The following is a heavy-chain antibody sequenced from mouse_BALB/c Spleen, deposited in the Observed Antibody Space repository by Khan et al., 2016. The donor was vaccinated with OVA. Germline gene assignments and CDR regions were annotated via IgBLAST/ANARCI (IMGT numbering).Heavy chain of an antibody. Sequence: VQLQQSGPELVKPGASVKISCKASGYTFTDYNMDWVKQTHGKSLEWVGYIYPNNGGTGYNQKFKTKATLTVDKSSSAAYMELRSLTSEDSAVYYCARSCYGSFAYWGQGTLVTVSA. CDR2: IYPNNGGT. V-gene: IGHV1S29*02. D-gene: IGHD1-2*01. J-gene: IGHJ3*01. CDR3: ARSCYGSFAY. CDR1: GYTFTDYN.